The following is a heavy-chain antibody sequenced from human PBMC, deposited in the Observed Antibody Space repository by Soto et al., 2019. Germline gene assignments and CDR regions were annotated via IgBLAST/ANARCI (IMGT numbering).Heavy chain of an antibody. J-gene: IGHJ6*02. CDR2: IIPILGIA. Sequence: QVQLVQSGAEVKKPGSSVKVSCKASGGTFSSYTISWVRQAPGQGLEWMGRIIPILGIANYAQKFQGRVTXTXDXXPSTAYMELSSLRSEATAVYYCARVSGSYSYGMDVWGQGTTVTVSS. D-gene: IGHD1-26*01. V-gene: IGHV1-69*02. CDR1: GGTFSSYT. CDR3: ARVSGSYSYGMDV.